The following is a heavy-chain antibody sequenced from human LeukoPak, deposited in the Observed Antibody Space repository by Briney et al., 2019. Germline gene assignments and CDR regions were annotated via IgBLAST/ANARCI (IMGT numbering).Heavy chain of an antibody. CDR2: ISYDGSNK. V-gene: IGHV3-30*18. CDR1: GFTFSSYG. J-gene: IGHJ4*02. D-gene: IGHD6-19*01. Sequence: GRSLRLSCAASGFTFSSYGMHWVRQAPGKGLEWVAVISYDGSNKYYADSVKGRFTISRDNSKNTLYLQMNSLRAEDTAVYYCAKDLELAVAGTFDYWGQGTLVTVSS. CDR3: AKDLELAVAGTFDY.